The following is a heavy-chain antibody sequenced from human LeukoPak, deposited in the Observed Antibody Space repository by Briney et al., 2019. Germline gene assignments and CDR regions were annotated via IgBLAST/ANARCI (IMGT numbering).Heavy chain of an antibody. V-gene: IGHV3-48*04. CDR3: TAPAGYGSGNFDY. CDR1: GFTFSSYS. J-gene: IGHJ4*02. Sequence: GGSLRLSCAASGFTFSSYSMNWVRQAPGKGLEWVSYISSSSSTIYYADSVKGRFTISRDNAKNSLYLQMNSLKTEDTAVYYCTAPAGYGSGNFDYWGQGTLVTVSS. D-gene: IGHD3-10*01. CDR2: ISSSSSTI.